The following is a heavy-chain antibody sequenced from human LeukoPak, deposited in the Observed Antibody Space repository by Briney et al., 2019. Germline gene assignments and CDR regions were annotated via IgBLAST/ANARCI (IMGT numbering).Heavy chain of an antibody. D-gene: IGHD3-10*01. CDR2: NYYSGST. Sequence: SETLSLTCTVSVGFLSSSSYYWGWIRQPPGRALEWIRSNYYSGSTYYNPSLKSLITMSVDTSKNQFSLKLSSVTAADTAVYYCARPRHYYGSGFDYWGQGSLVTVSS. CDR1: VGFLSSSSYY. J-gene: IGHJ4*02. V-gene: IGHV4-39*01. CDR3: ARPRHYYGSGFDY.